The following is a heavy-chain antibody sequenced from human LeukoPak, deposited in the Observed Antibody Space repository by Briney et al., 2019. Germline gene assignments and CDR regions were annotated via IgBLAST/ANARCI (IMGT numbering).Heavy chain of an antibody. V-gene: IGHV4-34*01. Sequence: KPSETLSLTCAVYGGSFSAYYWSWIRQPPGKGLEWIGEINRSGRPNYSPSLKSRVAISIDMSKNEFSLRLSSVTAPDTAMYYCASLRYDSSAYDHPLPHHWGQGTQVTVSS. D-gene: IGHD3-22*01. CDR2: INRSGRP. CDR1: GGSFSAYY. J-gene: IGHJ5*02. CDR3: ASLRYDSSAYDHPLPHH.